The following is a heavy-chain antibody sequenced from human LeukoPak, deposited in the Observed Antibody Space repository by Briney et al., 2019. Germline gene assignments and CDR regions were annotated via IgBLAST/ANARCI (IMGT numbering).Heavy chain of an antibody. CDR2: IYYSGNT. CDR1: GGSISSSSYY. J-gene: IGHJ5*02. CDR3: ARGRQTHYYDSSGYSNWFDP. Sequence: SETLSLTCTVSGGSISSSSYYWGWIRQPPGKGLEWIGSIYYSGNTYYNPSLKSRVTISVDTSKNQFSLKLSSVTAADTAVYYCARGRQTHYYDSSGYSNWFDPWGQGTLVTVSS. V-gene: IGHV4-39*07. D-gene: IGHD3-22*01.